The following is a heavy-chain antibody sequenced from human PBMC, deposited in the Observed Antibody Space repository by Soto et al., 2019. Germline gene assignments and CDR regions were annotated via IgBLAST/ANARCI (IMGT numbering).Heavy chain of an antibody. D-gene: IGHD3-10*01. CDR2: ISSSSSYI. Sequence: PGGSLRLSCTGSGFTFSSSTMTWVRQGPGKGLEWVSSISSSSSYIYFADSLKGRSTISRDNAKNSLYLQMNSLRAEDTAVYYCARDIGEMSAVWGQGTQVTVSS. V-gene: IGHV3-21*06. CDR3: ARDIGEMSAV. J-gene: IGHJ4*02. CDR1: GFTFSSST.